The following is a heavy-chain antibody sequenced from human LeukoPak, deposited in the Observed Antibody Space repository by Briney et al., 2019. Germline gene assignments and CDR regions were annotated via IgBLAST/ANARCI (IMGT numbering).Heavy chain of an antibody. D-gene: IGHD1-26*01. CDR2: INPNSGGT. J-gene: IGHJ4*02. CDR3: ARDLVGATTLFDY. Sequence: ASVTVSCKASGYTFTGYYMHWVRQAPGRGLEWMGWINPNSGGTNYAQKFQGRVTMTRDTSISTAYMELSRLRSDDTAVYYCARDLVGATTLFDYWGQGTLVTVSS. CDR1: GYTFTGYY. V-gene: IGHV1-2*02.